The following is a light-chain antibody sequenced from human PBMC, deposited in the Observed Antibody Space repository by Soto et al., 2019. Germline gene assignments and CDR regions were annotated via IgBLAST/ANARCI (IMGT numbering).Light chain of an antibody. Sequence: QSALTQPASGSGSPGQSITISCTGSSSDVGGYNYVSWYQQHPGKAPKLMIYDVSNRPSGVSNRFSGSKSGNTASLTISGLQAEDEADYYCSSYTSSSTVVFGGGTKLTVL. CDR2: DVS. J-gene: IGLJ2*01. V-gene: IGLV2-14*01. CDR3: SSYTSSSTVV. CDR1: SSDVGGYNY.